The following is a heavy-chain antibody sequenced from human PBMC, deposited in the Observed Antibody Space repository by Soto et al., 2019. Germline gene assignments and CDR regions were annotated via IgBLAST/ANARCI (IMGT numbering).Heavy chain of an antibody. CDR3: ARGRYYDSSGWYY. V-gene: IGHV3-11*06. D-gene: IGHD3-22*01. CDR2: ISSSSSYT. Sequence: GGSLRLSCAASGFTFSVYYMSWIRQAPGKGLEWVSYISSSSSYTNYADSVKGRFTISRDNAKNSLYLQMNSLRAEDTAVYYCARGRYYDSSGWYYWGQGTLVTVSS. J-gene: IGHJ4*02. CDR1: GFTFSVYY.